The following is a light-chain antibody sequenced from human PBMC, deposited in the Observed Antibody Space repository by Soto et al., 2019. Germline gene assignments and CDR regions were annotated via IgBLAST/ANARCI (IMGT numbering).Light chain of an antibody. Sequence: EVVLTQSPATLSLSPGERATLSCRASQTVSSFLAWCQQRPGQAPRLLIYDASHRATGIPARFSGSGSGTDFTLTISSLEPEDFAVYYCQQRSNWPKTFGQGTKVDIK. V-gene: IGKV3-11*01. J-gene: IGKJ1*01. CDR3: QQRSNWPKT. CDR2: DAS. CDR1: QTVSSF.